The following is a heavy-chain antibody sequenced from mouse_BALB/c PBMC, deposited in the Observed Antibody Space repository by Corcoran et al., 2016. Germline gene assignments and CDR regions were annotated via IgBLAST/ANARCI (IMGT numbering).Heavy chain of an antibody. J-gene: IGHJ1*01. V-gene: IGHV1-66*01. Sequence: QVQLQQSGPELVKPGASVKISCKASGYSFKSYYIHWVKQRPGQGLEWIGWIFPGSGNTKYNEKFKGKATLTADTSSSTAYMQHSSLTSEDSAVYFCARFYGSSYFKYFDVWGAGTTVTVSS. D-gene: IGHD1-1*01. CDR3: ARFYGSSYFKYFDV. CDR1: GYSFKSYY. CDR2: IFPGSGNT.